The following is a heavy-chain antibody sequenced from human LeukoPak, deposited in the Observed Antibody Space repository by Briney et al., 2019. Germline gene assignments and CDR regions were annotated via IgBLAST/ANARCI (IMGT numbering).Heavy chain of an antibody. CDR2: INPSGGST. D-gene: IGHD3-22*01. Sequence: ASVKVSCKASGYTFTSYYMQWVRQAPGQGLEWMGIINPSGGSTSYAQKFQDRVTMTRDTSTSTVYMELSSLRSEDTAVYYCARDVASSGYYWDWGQGTLVTVSS. V-gene: IGHV1-46*01. CDR1: GYTFTSYY. CDR3: ARDVASSGYYWD. J-gene: IGHJ4*02.